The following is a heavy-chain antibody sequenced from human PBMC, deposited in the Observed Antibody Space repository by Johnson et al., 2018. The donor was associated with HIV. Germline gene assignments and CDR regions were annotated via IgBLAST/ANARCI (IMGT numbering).Heavy chain of an antibody. CDR3: ARSQYSGRTGGAFDI. CDR1: GFPFSSYG. D-gene: IGHD1-26*01. J-gene: IGHJ3*02. V-gene: IGHV3-30*03. CDR2: ISYDGSNK. Sequence: QVQLVESGGGVVQPGRSLRLSCAASGFPFSSYGMHWVRQAPGKGLEWVAVISYDGSNKYYADSVKGRFTISRDNSKNTLYLQMNSLRAEDTAVYYCARSQYSGRTGGAFDIWGQGTMVTVSS.